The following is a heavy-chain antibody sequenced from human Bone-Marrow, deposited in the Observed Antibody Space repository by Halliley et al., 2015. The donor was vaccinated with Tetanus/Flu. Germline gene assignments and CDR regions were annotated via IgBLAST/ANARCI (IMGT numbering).Heavy chain of an antibody. CDR2: IYPGDSDT. CDR3: ARSFLGYSYGYYFDY. Sequence: QLVQSGAEVKKPGESLKISCKGSGYTLTNYWIGWVRRMPGKGLEWMGIIYPGDSDTTYSPSFQGQVTISVDKSISTAYLQWSSLKASDTAMYYCARSFLGYSYGYYFDYWGQGTLVTVSS. D-gene: IGHD5-18*01. CDR1: GYTLTNYW. V-gene: IGHV5-51*01. J-gene: IGHJ4*02.